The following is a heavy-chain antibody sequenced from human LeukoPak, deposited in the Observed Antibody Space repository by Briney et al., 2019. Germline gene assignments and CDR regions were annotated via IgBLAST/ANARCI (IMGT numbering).Heavy chain of an antibody. Sequence: GGSLRLSCAASGFTFSSYAMSWVRQAPGKGLEWVSVISGSGGSTSYADSVRGRFIISRDNSKNTMYLQMSSLRAEDTAIYYCAKSSNEWELNSFDSWGQGTLVPVSS. J-gene: IGHJ4*02. D-gene: IGHD1-26*01. CDR1: GFTFSSYA. CDR2: ISGSGGST. CDR3: AKSSNEWELNSFDS. V-gene: IGHV3-23*01.